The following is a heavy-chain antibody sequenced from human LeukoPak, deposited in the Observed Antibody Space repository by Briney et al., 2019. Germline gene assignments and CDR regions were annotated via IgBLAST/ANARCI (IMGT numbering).Heavy chain of an antibody. D-gene: IGHD3-9*01. J-gene: IGHJ4*02. Sequence: GASVKVSCKASGYTFTNYGISWVRQAPGQGLEWMGWISAYTGNTNYSQKLQGRVTMTTDTSTSTAYMELRSLRSDDTAVYYCARVGLENPVLRYFDWLSYYFDYWGQGTLVTVSS. CDR3: ARVGLENPVLRYFDWLSYYFDY. CDR1: GYTFTNYG. V-gene: IGHV1-18*01. CDR2: ISAYTGNT.